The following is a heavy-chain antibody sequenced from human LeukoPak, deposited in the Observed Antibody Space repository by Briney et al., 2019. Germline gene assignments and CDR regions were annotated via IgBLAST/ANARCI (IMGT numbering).Heavy chain of an antibody. CDR3: ARGYSSSWYGSWFDP. V-gene: IGHV4-61*01. J-gene: IGHJ5*02. CDR1: GGSISSSSYY. D-gene: IGHD6-13*01. Sequence: SETLSLTCTVSGGSISSSSYYWSWIRQPPGKGLEWIGYIYYSGSTNYNPSLKSRVTISVDTSKNQFSLKLSSVTAADTAVYYCARGYSSSWYGSWFDPWGQGTLVTVSS. CDR2: IYYSGST.